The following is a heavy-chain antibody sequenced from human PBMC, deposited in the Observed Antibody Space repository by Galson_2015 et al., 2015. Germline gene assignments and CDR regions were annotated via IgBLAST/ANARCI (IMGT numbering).Heavy chain of an antibody. J-gene: IGHJ5*02. D-gene: IGHD3-3*01. CDR1: GFTFSSYG. CDR3: ARDGQRITIFGVVQGNWFDP. CDR2: IWYDGSNK. Sequence: SLRLSCAASGFTFSSYGMHWVRQAPGKGLEWVAVIWYDGSNKYYADSVKGRFTISRDNSKNTLYLQMNSLRAEDTAVYYCARDGQRITIFGVVQGNWFDPWGPGTLVTVSS. V-gene: IGHV3-33*01.